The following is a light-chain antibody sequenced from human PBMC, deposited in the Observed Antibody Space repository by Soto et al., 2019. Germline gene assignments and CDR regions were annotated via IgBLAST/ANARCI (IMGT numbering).Light chain of an antibody. V-gene: IGKV3-15*01. Sequence: EIVMAQSPATLAVSPGEVATLSCRASQGIGSTLAWYQQKPGQTPKLLIYDASTRATGVPARFSGGGSGTEFTLTISSLQSEDFAVYYCQQYNDWILTFGQGTKVDIK. CDR3: QQYNDWILT. CDR2: DAS. CDR1: QGIGST. J-gene: IGKJ1*01.